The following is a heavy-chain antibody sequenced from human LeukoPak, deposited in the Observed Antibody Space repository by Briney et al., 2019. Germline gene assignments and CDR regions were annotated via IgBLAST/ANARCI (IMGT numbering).Heavy chain of an antibody. CDR3: ARSYNWNYYYYMDV. V-gene: IGHV4-59*01. CDR1: GGSISSYY. D-gene: IGHD1-20*01. Sequence: SETLSLTCTVSGGSISSYYWSWIRQPPGKGLEWIGYIYYSGSTNYNPSLKSRVTISLDRSQSQFSLKLTSVTAADTAVYYCARSYNWNYYYYMDVWGKGTTVTVSS. CDR2: IYYSGST. J-gene: IGHJ6*03.